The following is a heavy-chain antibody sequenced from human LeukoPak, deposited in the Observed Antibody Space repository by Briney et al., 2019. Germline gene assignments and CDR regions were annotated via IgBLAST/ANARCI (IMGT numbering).Heavy chain of an antibody. D-gene: IGHD3-22*01. Sequence: GGSLRLSCAASGFTFSDHYMSWIRQAPGKGLEWVSYISSSGSTIYYADSVKGRFTISRDNAKNSLYLQMNSLRAEDTAVYYCARDSRITMIVVPDYWGQGTLVTVSS. CDR3: ARDSRITMIVVPDY. J-gene: IGHJ4*02. V-gene: IGHV3-11*04. CDR1: GFTFSDHY. CDR2: ISSSGSTI.